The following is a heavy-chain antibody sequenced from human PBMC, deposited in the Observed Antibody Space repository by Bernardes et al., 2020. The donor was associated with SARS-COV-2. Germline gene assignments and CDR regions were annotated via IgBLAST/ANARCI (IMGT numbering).Heavy chain of an antibody. V-gene: IGHV3-9*01. D-gene: IGHD5-18*01. J-gene: IGHJ4*02. CDR2: ISWNSGSI. Sequence: GGSLRLSCAASGFTFDDYAMHWVRQAPGKGLEWVSGISWNSGSIGYADSVKGRFTISRDNAKNSLYLQMNSLRAEDTALYYCAKDEGYSYGNYFDYWGQGTLVTVSS. CDR3: AKDEGYSYGNYFDY. CDR1: GFTFDDYA.